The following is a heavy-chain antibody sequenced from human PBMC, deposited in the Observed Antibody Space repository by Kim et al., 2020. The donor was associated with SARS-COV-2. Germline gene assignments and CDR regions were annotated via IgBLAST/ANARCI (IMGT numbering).Heavy chain of an antibody. CDR2: ISYDGSYT. V-gene: IGHV3-33*05. J-gene: IGHJ4*02. Sequence: GGSLRLSCAASGFTFSNYGMHWVRQAPGKGLEWMAVISYDGSYTSYADSVKGRFTISRDNSKNTRYMQMNSLRAEDTAVYYCAREKETWLQSPDFDYWGQGTLVTVSS. CDR1: GFTFSNYG. CDR3: AREKETWLQSPDFDY. D-gene: IGHD5-12*01.